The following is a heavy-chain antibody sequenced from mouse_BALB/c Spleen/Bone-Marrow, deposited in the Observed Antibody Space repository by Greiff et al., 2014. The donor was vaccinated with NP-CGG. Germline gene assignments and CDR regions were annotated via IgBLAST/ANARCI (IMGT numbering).Heavy chain of an antibody. V-gene: IGHV1-14*01. D-gene: IGHD2-4*01. CDR1: GYTFTSYF. CDR2: INPYNDGT. CDR3: TRIYYDYDGVWFAY. Sequence: VQLQQSGPEPVKPGASVKMSCKASGYTFTSYFMHWVKQRPGQGLEWIGYINPYNDGTRYNEKFKGKATLTSDKSSSTAYMELSSLTSEDSAVYYCTRIYYDYDGVWFAYWGQGTLVTVSA. J-gene: IGHJ3*01.